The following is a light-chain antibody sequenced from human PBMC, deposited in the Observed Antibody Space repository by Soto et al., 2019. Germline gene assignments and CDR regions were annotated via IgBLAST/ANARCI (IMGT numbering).Light chain of an antibody. V-gene: IGKV3-20*01. CDR2: GAS. Sequence: IVLTQSPGTLSLSPGERATLSCRASQSVSSIYLAWYQQKPGQAPRLLIYGASSRATGIPDRFSVSGSGTDFTLTISRLENEDFAVYDCQQYGSSTITFGQGTRLEIK. J-gene: IGKJ5*01. CDR1: QSVSSIY. CDR3: QQYGSSTIT.